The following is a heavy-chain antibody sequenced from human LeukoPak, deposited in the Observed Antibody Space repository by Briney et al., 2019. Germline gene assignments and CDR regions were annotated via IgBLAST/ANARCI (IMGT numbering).Heavy chain of an antibody. CDR2: ISSSDSTI. J-gene: IGHJ4*02. D-gene: IGHD5-24*01. V-gene: IGHV3-48*03. Sequence: PGGSLRLSCAASGFTFSSYEMNWVRQAPGKGLEWVSSISSSDSTIYYADSVKGRFTISRDNAKNSLYLQMNSLRAGDTAVYYCARTIEMATISYFDYWGQGTLVTVSS. CDR1: GFTFSSYE. CDR3: ARTIEMATISYFDY.